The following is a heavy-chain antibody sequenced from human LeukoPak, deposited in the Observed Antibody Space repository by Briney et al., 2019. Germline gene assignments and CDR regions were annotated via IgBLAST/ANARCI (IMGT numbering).Heavy chain of an antibody. Sequence: GGSLRLSCAASGFIFSSYWMSWVRQAPGKGLEWVANIKQDGSEKYYVDSVKGRFTISRDNAKNSLYLQMNSLRAEDAAVYYCAREGITGTTFDYWGQGTLVTVSS. J-gene: IGHJ4*02. CDR3: AREGITGTTFDY. V-gene: IGHV3-7*01. CDR2: IKQDGSEK. D-gene: IGHD1-7*01. CDR1: GFIFSSYW.